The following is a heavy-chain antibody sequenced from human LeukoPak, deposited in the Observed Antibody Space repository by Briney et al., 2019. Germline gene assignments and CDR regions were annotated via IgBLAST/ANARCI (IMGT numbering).Heavy chain of an antibody. D-gene: IGHD3-10*01. CDR1: GGSISSGGYY. Sequence: SETLSLTCTVSGGSISSGGYYWSWIRQHPGKGLEWIGYIYYSGSTYYNPSLKSRVTISVDTSKNQFSLKLSSVTAADTAVYYCARVLRVRGVISGNAFDYWGQGTLVTVSS. V-gene: IGHV4-31*03. CDR2: IYYSGST. CDR3: ARVLRVRGVISGNAFDY. J-gene: IGHJ4*02.